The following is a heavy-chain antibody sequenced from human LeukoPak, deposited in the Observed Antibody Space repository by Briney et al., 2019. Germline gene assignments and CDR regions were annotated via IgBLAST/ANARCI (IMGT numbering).Heavy chain of an antibody. CDR1: GGSISSYY. CDR2: IYYSGST. CDR3: ARGPNYGDYGLDDFDI. Sequence: PSETLSLTCTVSGGSISSYYWSWIRQPPGKGLEWIGYIYYSGSTTYNPSLKSRVTISVDTSKNHFSLNLSSVTAADTAVYHCARGPNYGDYGLDDFDIWGQGTMVTVSS. V-gene: IGHV4-59*01. J-gene: IGHJ3*02. D-gene: IGHD4-17*01.